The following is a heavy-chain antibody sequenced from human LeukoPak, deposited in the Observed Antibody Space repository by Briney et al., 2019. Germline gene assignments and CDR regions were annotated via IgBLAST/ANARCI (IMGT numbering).Heavy chain of an antibody. V-gene: IGHV4-59*01. CDR1: GGSISSYY. D-gene: IGHD5-12*01. CDR3: ARGIVATGHYFDY. Sequence: SETLSLTCTVSGGSISSYYWSWIRQPPGKGLEWIGYIYYSGSTNYNPSLKSRVTISVDTSKNQFSLKLSSVAAADTAVYYCARGIVATGHYFDYWGQGTLVTVSS. CDR2: IYYSGST. J-gene: IGHJ4*02.